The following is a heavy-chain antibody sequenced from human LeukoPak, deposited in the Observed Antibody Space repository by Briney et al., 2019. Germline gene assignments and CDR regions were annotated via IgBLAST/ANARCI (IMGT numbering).Heavy chain of an antibody. V-gene: IGHV3-23*01. D-gene: IGHD3-22*01. Sequence: GGSLRLSCAASGFTFSSYAMSWVRQAPGKGLEWVSAISGSGGSTYYADSVKGRFTIPRDNSKNTLYLQMNSLRAEDTAVYYCAKDLREKRAFSITMIVVAIDYWGQGTLVTVSS. CDR3: AKDLREKRAFSITMIVVAIDY. CDR1: GFTFSSYA. CDR2: ISGSGGST. J-gene: IGHJ4*02.